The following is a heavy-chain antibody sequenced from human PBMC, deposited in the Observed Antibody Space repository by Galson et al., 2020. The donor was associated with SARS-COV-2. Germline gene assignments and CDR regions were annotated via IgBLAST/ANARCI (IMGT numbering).Heavy chain of an antibody. Sequence: ASVKVSCKASGYTFTGYYMHWVRQAPGQGLEWMGWINPNSGGTNYAQKFQGWVTMTRDTSISTAYMELSRLRSDDTAVYYCARGAPALNYYYMDVWGKGTTVTVSS. CDR1: GYTFTGYY. CDR3: ARGAPALNYYYMDV. D-gene: IGHD3-9*01. CDR2: INPNSGGT. J-gene: IGHJ6*03. V-gene: IGHV1-2*04.